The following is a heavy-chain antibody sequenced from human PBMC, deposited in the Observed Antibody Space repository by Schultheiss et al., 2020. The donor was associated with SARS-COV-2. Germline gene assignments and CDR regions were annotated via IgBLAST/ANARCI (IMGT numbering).Heavy chain of an antibody. CDR2: IYHTGDT. Sequence: SQTLSLTCTVSGGSISSYYWSWIRQPPGKGLEWIGEIYHTGDTNYNPSLKSRVTISVDTSKNQFSLKLSSVTAADTAVYYCARGYGSSWYGFDYWGQGTLVTVSS. J-gene: IGHJ4*02. CDR1: GGSISSYY. CDR3: ARGYGSSWYGFDY. V-gene: IGHV4-59*12. D-gene: IGHD6-13*01.